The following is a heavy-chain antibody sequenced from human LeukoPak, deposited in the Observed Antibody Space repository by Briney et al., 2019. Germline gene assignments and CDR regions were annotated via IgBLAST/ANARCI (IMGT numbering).Heavy chain of an antibody. V-gene: IGHV4-59*01. CDR3: ARGQKYRSGYTVTELGSGYFDY. CDR2: IYYSGRT. Sequence: SETLSLTCAVYGGSSSSYYWSWIRQPPGKGLEWIGYIYYSGRTSYNPSLKSRVTISVDTSKNQFSLRLSSVTAADTAVYYCARGQKYRSGYTVTELGSGYFDYWGQGTLVTVSS. J-gene: IGHJ4*02. CDR1: GGSSSSYY. D-gene: IGHD5-18*01.